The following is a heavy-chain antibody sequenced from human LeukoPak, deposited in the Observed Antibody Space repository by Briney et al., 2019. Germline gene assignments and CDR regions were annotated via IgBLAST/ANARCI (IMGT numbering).Heavy chain of an antibody. CDR2: IYYSGST. CDR3: ARDRTPPFFWSGYAAGAFDI. CDR1: GGSISSSSYY. Sequence: SETLSLTCTVSGGSISSSSYYWGWIRQPPGKGLEWIGSIYYSGSTYYNPSLKSRVTISVDTSKNQFSLKLSSVTAADTAVYYCARDRTPPFFWSGYAAGAFDIWGQGAMVTVSS. D-gene: IGHD3-3*01. J-gene: IGHJ3*02. V-gene: IGHV4-39*07.